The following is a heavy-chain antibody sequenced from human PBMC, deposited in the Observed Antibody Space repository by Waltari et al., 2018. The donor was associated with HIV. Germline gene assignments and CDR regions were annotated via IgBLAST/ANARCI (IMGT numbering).Heavy chain of an antibody. D-gene: IGHD2-2*01. CDR3: ARGVLQDIVVVPAAQPGDY. CDR2: IWYDGSNK. V-gene: IGHV3-33*01. Sequence: QVQLVESGGGVVQPGRSLGLSCAASGFTLSSYGRHWARQPPGRGLEWVAVIWYDGSNKSYADSVKVRFTISRDNSKNTLYLQMNSLRAEDTAVYYCARGVLQDIVVVPAAQPGDYWGQGTLVTVSS. CDR1: GFTLSSYG. J-gene: IGHJ4*02.